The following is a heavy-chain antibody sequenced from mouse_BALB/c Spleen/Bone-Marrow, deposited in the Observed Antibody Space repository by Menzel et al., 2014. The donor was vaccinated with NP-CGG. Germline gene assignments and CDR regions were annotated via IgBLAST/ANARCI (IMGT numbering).Heavy chain of an antibody. D-gene: IGHD3-3*01. CDR3: AGDGAY. CDR2: TDPANGNT. Sequence: EVQLQQSGAKLVKPGASVKLSCTASGFNIKDTYMHWVKQRPEQGLEWIGRTDPANGNTKYDPKFQGKATITADTSSNTAYLQLSSLTSEDTAVYYCAGDGAYWGQGTLVTVSA. J-gene: IGHJ3*01. CDR1: GFNIKDTY. V-gene: IGHV14-3*02.